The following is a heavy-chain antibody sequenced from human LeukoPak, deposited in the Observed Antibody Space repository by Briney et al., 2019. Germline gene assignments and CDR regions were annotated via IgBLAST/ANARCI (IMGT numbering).Heavy chain of an antibody. CDR1: GGTFSSYA. V-gene: IGHV1-69*13. Sequence: SVKVSCKASGGTFSSYAISWVRQAPGQGLEWMGGIIPIFGAANYAQKFQGRVTITADESTSTAYMELSSLRSEDTAVYYCARVTMIVHYYFDYWGQGTLVTVSS. D-gene: IGHD3-22*01. CDR3: ARVTMIVHYYFDY. J-gene: IGHJ4*02. CDR2: IIPIFGAA.